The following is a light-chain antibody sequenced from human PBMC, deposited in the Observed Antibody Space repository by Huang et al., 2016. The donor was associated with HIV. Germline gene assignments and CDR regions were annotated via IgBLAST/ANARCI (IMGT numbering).Light chain of an antibody. CDR2: AAS. V-gene: IGKV1-39*01. CDR3: QETYSIPYT. CDR1: QGISSY. Sequence: DIQMTQSPSSLSASVGDRVTITCRASQGISSYLNWYQQKPGKAPKLLIYAASTLPSGVPSRFSGSGSGTDFTLTISSLQPADSATYYCQETYSIPYTFGQGTKLEIK. J-gene: IGKJ2*01.